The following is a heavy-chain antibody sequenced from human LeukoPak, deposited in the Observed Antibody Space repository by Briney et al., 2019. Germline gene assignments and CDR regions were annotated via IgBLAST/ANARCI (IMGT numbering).Heavy chain of an antibody. D-gene: IGHD3-22*01. Sequence: ASVKVSCKASGYTFTGYYMHWVRQAPGQGLEWMGRINPNSGGTNYAQKFQGRVTMTRDTSIGTAYMELSRLRSDDTAVYYCARAGVGVSYYYDSSGYDWGQGTLVTVSS. CDR1: GYTFTGYY. J-gene: IGHJ4*02. CDR2: INPNSGGT. V-gene: IGHV1-2*06. CDR3: ARAGVGVSYYYDSSGYD.